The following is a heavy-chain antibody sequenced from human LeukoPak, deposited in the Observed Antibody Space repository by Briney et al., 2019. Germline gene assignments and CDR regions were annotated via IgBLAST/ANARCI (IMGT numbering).Heavy chain of an antibody. Sequence: GGSLRLSCAASGFTFSSYEMNWVRQAPGKGLEWVSYISSSGSTIYYADSVKGRFTNSRDNAKNSLYLQMNSLRAEDTAVYYCARDRDILWFGEFQYYYGMDVWGQGTTVTVSS. CDR1: GFTFSSYE. CDR3: ARDRDILWFGEFQYYYGMDV. V-gene: IGHV3-48*03. CDR2: ISSSGSTI. J-gene: IGHJ6*02. D-gene: IGHD3-10*01.